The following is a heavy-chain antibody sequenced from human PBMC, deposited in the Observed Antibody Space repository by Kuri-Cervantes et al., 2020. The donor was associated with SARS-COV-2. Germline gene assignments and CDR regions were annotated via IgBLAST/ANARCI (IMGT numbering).Heavy chain of an antibody. J-gene: IGHJ6*03. CDR1: GYTFTSYG. CDR2: ISAYNGNT. Sequence: GGSLRLSCKGSGYTFTSYGISWVRQAPGQGLEWMGWISAYNGNTNYAQKLQGRVTMTTDTSTSTAYMELRSLRSDDTAVYYCARATVLPYYYYYMDVWGKGTTVTVSS. CDR3: ARATVLPYYYYYMDV. D-gene: IGHD4-17*01. V-gene: IGHV1-18*01.